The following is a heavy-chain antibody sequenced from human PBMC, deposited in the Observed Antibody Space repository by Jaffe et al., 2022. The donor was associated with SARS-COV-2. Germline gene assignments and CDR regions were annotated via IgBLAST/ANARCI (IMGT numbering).Heavy chain of an antibody. D-gene: IGHD3-16*02. CDR2: IHTGNGDT. CDR3: ARKGYYVSGNYHFDY. J-gene: IGHJ4*02. Sequence: QVQLVQSGGEVKKPGASVKVSCKTSGYTFTNYPLHWVRQAPGEGLEWMGWIHTGNGDTKYSQNFQGRTTFSMDTSASTAYLELSSLRSEDTAVYYCARKGYYVSGNYHFDYWGQGTLVTVSS. V-gene: IGHV1-3*04. CDR1: GYTFTNYP.